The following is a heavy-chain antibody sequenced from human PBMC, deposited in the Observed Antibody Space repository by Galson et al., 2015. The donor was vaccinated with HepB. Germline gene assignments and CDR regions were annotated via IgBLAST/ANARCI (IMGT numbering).Heavy chain of an antibody. J-gene: IGHJ4*02. CDR3: ARDWGRGDCSGGMCYFDYFDN. D-gene: IGHD2-15*01. CDR1: GLTFTIYA. V-gene: IGHV3-30*03. Sequence: SLRLSCAASGLTFTIYAMHWVRQAPGKGLEWVAVISDDGRNKYYGDSLKGRFTVPRDNSKNTLYLQMNSLRAEDTAVYYCARDWGRGDCSGGMCYFDYFDNWGQGTLVTVSS. CDR2: ISDDGRNK.